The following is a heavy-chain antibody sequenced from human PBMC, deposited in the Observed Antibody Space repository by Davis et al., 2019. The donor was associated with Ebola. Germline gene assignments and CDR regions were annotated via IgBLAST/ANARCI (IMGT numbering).Heavy chain of an antibody. V-gene: IGHV4-59*01. J-gene: IGHJ6*02. CDR1: PSSFSSYY. Sequence: PSETLSLTCTVSPSSFSSYYWSWIRQPPGKGLEWIGYIYYSGSTNYNPSLKSRVTISVDTSKNQFSLKLSSVTAADTAVYYCARDYGITGTTGYYYGMDVWGQGTTVTVSS. D-gene: IGHD1-7*01. CDR2: IYYSGST. CDR3: ARDYGITGTTGYYYGMDV.